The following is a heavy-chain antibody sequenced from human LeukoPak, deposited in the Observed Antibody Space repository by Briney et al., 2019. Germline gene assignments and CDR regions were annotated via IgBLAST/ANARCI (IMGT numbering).Heavy chain of an antibody. CDR3: AKFGIAPTLPGWFDP. D-gene: IGHD6-13*01. V-gene: IGHV4-39*07. CDR2: IYYSGST. CDR1: GGSISSSSYY. J-gene: IGHJ5*02. Sequence: PSETLSLTCTVSGGSISSSSYYWGWIRQPPGKGLEWIGSIYYSGSTYYNPSLKSRVTISVDTSKNQFSLKLSSVTAADTAVYYCAKFGIAPTLPGWFDPWGQGTLVTVSS.